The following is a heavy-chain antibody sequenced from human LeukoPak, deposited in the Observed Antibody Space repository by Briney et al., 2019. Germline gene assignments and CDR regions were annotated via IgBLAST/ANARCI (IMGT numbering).Heavy chain of an antibody. CDR2: ISNDGSKK. Sequence: GGSLRLSCAASGFTFSSYGMHWVRQAPGKGLDWVAVISNDGSKKYYADSVKGRFTISRDNSRNTLSLQVSSLRTEDTAVYYCAKDRYSYAFEYSDSWGQGTLVTVSS. V-gene: IGHV3-30*18. CDR1: GFTFSSYG. CDR3: AKDRYSYAFEYSDS. D-gene: IGHD5-18*01. J-gene: IGHJ4*02.